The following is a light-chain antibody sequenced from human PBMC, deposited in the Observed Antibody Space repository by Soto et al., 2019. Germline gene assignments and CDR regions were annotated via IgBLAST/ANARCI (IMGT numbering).Light chain of an antibody. CDR3: NSYTSSNTYV. CDR2: EVS. J-gene: IGLJ1*01. Sequence: QSALTQPASVSGSPEQAITMSCSGSSSDVGAHNFVSWYQHHPGKAPKLMIYEVSNRPSGVSNRFSGSKSGNTASLTISGLQAEDEADYYCNSYTSSNTYVFGSGTKVTVL. V-gene: IGLV2-14*01. CDR1: SSDVGAHNF.